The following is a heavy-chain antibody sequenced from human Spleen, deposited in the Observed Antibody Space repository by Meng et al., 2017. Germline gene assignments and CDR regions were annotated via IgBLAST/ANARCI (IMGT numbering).Heavy chain of an antibody. J-gene: IGHJ4*02. D-gene: IGHD6-6*01. CDR1: GYTFTTYG. CDR2: MNPNSGDT. Sequence: QVQVVQSGAEVKEPGASVKVSCKASGYTFTTYGISWVRQAPGQGLEWMGRMNPNSGDTKYAQKFQGRVTMTGYTSISTAYMELSRLTSDDTAVYYCAREGGSSSHFDYWGQGTLVTVSS. V-gene: IGHV1-2*06. CDR3: AREGGSSSHFDY.